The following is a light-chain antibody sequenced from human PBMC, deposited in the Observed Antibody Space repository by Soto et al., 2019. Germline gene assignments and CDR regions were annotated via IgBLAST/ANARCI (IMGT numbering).Light chain of an antibody. J-gene: IGKJ5*01. CDR3: QQYNTWPPIT. Sequence: EIVMTQSPATLSVSPGERATLSCRASQSVSSNLAWYQQKPGQAPRLLIFGASSRATGIPARFSGSGSGTEFTPTISSLLSEDFAVYFCQQYNTWPPITFGPGARLDIK. CDR2: GAS. V-gene: IGKV3-15*01. CDR1: QSVSSN.